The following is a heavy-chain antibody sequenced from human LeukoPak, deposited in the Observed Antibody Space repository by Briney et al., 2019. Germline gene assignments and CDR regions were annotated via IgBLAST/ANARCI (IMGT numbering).Heavy chain of an antibody. D-gene: IGHD3-22*01. V-gene: IGHV4-59*11. Sequence: SETLSLTCTVFGGSISSHYWSWFRQTPGERPEWIAFIYYSGTTNYNPSLKGRVTISIDSSKNQFSLKLSSVTAADTAIYYCARGTGFYDSSGHYYWGYFDSWGQGTLVPVSS. CDR2: IYYSGTT. J-gene: IGHJ4*02. CDR3: ARGTGFYDSSGHYYWGYFDS. CDR1: GGSISSHY.